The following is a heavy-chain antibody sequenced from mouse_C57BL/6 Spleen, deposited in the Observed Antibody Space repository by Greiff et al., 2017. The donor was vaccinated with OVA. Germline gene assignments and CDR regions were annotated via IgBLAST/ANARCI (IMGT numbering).Heavy chain of an antibody. CDR2: IRLKSDNYAT. CDR1: GFTFSNYW. V-gene: IGHV6-3*01. D-gene: IGHD2-5*01. J-gene: IGHJ4*01. Sequence: EVQVVESGGGLVQPGGSMKLSCVASGFTFSNYWMNWVRQSPEKGLEWVAQIRLKSDNYATHYAESVKGRFTISRDDSKSSVYLQMNNLRAEDTGIYYCTGSSNYVGYYAMDYWGQGTSVTVSS. CDR3: TGSSNYVGYYAMDY.